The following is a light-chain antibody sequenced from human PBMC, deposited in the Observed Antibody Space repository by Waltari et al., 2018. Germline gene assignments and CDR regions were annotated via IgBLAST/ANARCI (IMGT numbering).Light chain of an antibody. CDR3: QQRSNWPPT. Sequence: EIVFTHSPATLSWSPGERATHSCRASQSVSSYLAWYQQKPGQAPRLLIYDASNRATGIPARFSGSGSGTDFTLTISSLEPEDFAVYYCQQRSNWPPTFGGGTKVEIK. V-gene: IGKV3-11*01. CDR2: DAS. CDR1: QSVSSY. J-gene: IGKJ4*01.